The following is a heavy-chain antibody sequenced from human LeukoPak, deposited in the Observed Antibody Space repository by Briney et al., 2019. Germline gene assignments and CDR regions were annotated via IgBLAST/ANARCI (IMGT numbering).Heavy chain of an antibody. J-gene: IGHJ4*02. Sequence: PGGSLRLSCVAFGFTVSSNYMNWVRQAPGKGLEWVSYISSSGSIIYYADSVKGRFTISRDNAKNSLYLQMNSLRAEDTALYYCARDLGMTDGDYVSYFDYWGQGTLVTVSS. V-gene: IGHV3-48*03. CDR3: ARDLGMTDGDYVSYFDY. CDR2: ISSSGSII. CDR1: GFTVSSNY. D-gene: IGHD4-17*01.